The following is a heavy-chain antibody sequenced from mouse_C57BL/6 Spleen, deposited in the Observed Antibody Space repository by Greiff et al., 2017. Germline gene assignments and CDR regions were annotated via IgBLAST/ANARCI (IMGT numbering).Heavy chain of an antibody. J-gene: IGHJ4*01. D-gene: IGHD2-2*01. CDR1: GYTFTSYT. CDR3: ARDGVRYAMDD. CDR2: INPSSGYT. V-gene: IGHV1-4*01. Sequence: VQLQQSGAELARPGASVKMSCKASGYTFTSYTMHWVKQRPGQGLEWIGYINPSSGYTKYNQKFKDKATLTADKSSSTAYMQLSSLTSEDSAVYYCARDGVRYAMDDWGQGTSVTVSS.